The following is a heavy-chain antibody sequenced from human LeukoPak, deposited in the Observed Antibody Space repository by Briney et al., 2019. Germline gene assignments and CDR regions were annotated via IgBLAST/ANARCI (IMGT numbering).Heavy chain of an antibody. J-gene: IGHJ3*02. CDR1: KFTISAYS. Sequence: GGSLRLSCAATKFTISAYSMNWVRQAPGKGLEWVSYISSGSSTIYYADSVKGRFTISRDNAKNSLCLQMNSLRDEDTAVYYCARENIVVVTAIRDAFDIWGQGTMVTVSS. CDR2: ISSGSSTI. CDR3: ARENIVVVTAIRDAFDI. V-gene: IGHV3-48*02. D-gene: IGHD2-21*02.